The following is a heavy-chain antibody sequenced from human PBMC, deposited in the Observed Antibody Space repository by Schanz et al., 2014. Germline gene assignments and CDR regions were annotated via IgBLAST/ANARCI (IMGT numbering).Heavy chain of an antibody. Sequence: EVQLVESGGGLVQPGGSLRLSCAASGFSVGNKYMNWVRQAPGKGLEWVSFIYIGGNTYYADSVKGRFTISRDNSKNTVYIQMNSLRSDDTAVYYCARETTIITGGAFDVWGQGTMVTVSS. CDR1: GFSVGNKY. D-gene: IGHD3-9*01. V-gene: IGHV3-53*04. J-gene: IGHJ3*01. CDR2: IYIGGNT. CDR3: ARETTIITGGAFDV.